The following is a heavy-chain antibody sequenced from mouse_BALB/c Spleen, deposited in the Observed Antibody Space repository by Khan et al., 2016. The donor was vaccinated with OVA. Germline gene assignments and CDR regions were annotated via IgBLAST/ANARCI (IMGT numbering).Heavy chain of an antibody. CDR3: TRRNWDVAWFAY. J-gene: IGHJ3*01. CDR2: IYPGNTDT. CDR1: GYTFTSYW. Sequence: KDGTVLARPGASVKMSCKASGYTFTSYWMHWVKQRPGQGLEWIGDIYPGNTDTNYNQKFKGKAKLTAVTSTSTAYMELSSLTNEDSAVYYYTRRNWDVAWFAYWGQGTLVTVSA. V-gene: IGHV1-5*01. D-gene: IGHD4-1*01.